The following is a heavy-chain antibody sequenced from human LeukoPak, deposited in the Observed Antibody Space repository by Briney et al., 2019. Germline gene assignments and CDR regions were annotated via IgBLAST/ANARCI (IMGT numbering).Heavy chain of an antibody. Sequence: GGSLRLSCAASGFTLSSYAMSWVRQAPGKGLEWVSAISGSGGSTYYADSVKGRFTISRDNSKNTLYLQMDSLRAEDTAVYYCAKVIAAAGTFDYWGQGTLVTVSS. CDR3: AKVIAAAGTFDY. CDR2: ISGSGGST. D-gene: IGHD6-13*01. CDR1: GFTLSSYA. J-gene: IGHJ4*02. V-gene: IGHV3-23*01.